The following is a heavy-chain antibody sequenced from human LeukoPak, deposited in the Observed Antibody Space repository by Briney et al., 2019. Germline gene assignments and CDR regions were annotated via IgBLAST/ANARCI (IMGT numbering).Heavy chain of an antibody. CDR2: INHSGST. Sequence: SETLSLTCAVYGGSFSGYYWSWIRQPPGKGLEWIGEINHSGSTNYNPSLKSRVTISVDTSKNQFSLKLSSVTAADTAVYYCAREGDGSYQKFDYWGQGTLVTVSS. CDR1: GGSFSGYY. J-gene: IGHJ4*02. V-gene: IGHV4-34*01. D-gene: IGHD1-26*01. CDR3: AREGDGSYQKFDY.